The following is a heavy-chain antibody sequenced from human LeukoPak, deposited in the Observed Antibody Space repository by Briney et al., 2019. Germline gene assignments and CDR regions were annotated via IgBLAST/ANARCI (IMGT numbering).Heavy chain of an antibody. J-gene: IGHJ4*02. CDR1: GGSISSYY. V-gene: IGHV4-59*01. CDR3: ARGPPAAIAARPSLFDY. D-gene: IGHD6-6*01. CDR2: IYYGGST. Sequence: SETLSLSCAVSGGSISSYYWSWVRQPPGKGLEWMGYIYYGGSTNYNPSRKSRVTISVDTSKNQFSLKLSSVTAADTAVYYCARGPPAAIAARPSLFDYWGQGTLVTVSS.